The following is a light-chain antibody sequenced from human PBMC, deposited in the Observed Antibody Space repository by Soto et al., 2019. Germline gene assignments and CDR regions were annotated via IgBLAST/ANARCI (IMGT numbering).Light chain of an antibody. Sequence: QSVLTQPPSASGTPGQRVTISCSGSSSNIGSNTVNWYQQLPGTAPKLLIYSNNQRPSGVPDRFSGSKSGTSASLAISGLQSEDEADYYCEAWDDSLNDYVLGTVTKVTVL. CDR3: EAWDDSLNDYV. CDR2: SNN. CDR1: SSNIGSNT. V-gene: IGLV1-44*01. J-gene: IGLJ1*01.